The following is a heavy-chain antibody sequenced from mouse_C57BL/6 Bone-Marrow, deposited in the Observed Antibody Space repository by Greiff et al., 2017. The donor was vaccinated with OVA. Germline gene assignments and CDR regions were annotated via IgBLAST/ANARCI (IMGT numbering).Heavy chain of an antibody. J-gene: IGHJ3*01. Sequence: VQLQQPGAELVMPGASVKLSCKASGYTFTSYWMHWVKQRPGQGLEWIGEIDPSDSYTNYNHKFKGKSTLTVDKSSSTAYMQLSSLTSEDSAVYYCARGALGWDWFAYWGQGTLVTVSA. CDR1: GYTFTSYW. D-gene: IGHD4-1*01. CDR2: IDPSDSYT. V-gene: IGHV1-69*01. CDR3: ARGALGWDWFAY.